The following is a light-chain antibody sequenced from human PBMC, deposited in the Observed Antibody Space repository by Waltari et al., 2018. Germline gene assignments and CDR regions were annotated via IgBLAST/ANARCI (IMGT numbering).Light chain of an antibody. CDR3: QKYVNLPAT. CDR1: PGVGLY. V-gene: IGKV3-20*01. Sequence: DIVLTQSPGTLSLSPGERATLSCTASPGVGLYLAWYQQNPGQTPRLLSYDASTMATGIPDTFSGSGSGTDFSLTISRFESEDFAVYYCQKYVNLPATFGQGTKVEIK. J-gene: IGKJ1*01. CDR2: DAS.